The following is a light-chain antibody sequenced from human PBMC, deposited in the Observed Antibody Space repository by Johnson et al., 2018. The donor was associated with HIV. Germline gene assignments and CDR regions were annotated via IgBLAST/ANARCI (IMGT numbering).Light chain of an antibody. CDR3: GTWDSSLSAYV. CDR1: SSNIGNNY. Sequence: QSVLTQPPSVSAAPGQKVTISCSGSSSNIGNNYVSWYQQLPGTAPKLLIYDNNKRPSGIPDRFSGSKSGTSATLGITGLQTGDEADYYCGTWDSSLSAYVLGTGTKVTCL. V-gene: IGLV1-51*01. J-gene: IGLJ1*01. CDR2: DNN.